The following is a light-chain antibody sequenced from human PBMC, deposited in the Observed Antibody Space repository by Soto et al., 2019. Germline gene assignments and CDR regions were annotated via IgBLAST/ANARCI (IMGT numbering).Light chain of an antibody. CDR2: DAS. Sequence: EIVLTQSPCTLSLSPGERATLSCRASQSVRSSYLAWYQQKPGQAPRLLIYDASSRATGVPDRFSGSGSGTDFTLTISRLEPEDFTVYYCQQYGSLYTFGQGTKLEIK. CDR1: QSVRSSY. J-gene: IGKJ2*01. CDR3: QQYGSLYT. V-gene: IGKV3-20*01.